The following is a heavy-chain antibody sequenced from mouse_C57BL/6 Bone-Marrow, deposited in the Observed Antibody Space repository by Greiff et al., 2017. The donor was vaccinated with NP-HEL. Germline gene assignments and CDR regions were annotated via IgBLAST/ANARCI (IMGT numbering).Heavy chain of an antibody. CDR1: GFTFSDYY. Sequence: EVHLVESGGGLVQPGGSLKLSCAASGFTFSDYYMYWVRQTPEKRLEWVAYISNGGGSNYYPDTVKGRFTISRDNAKNTLYLQMSRLKSEDTAMYYCARGYYYGSSYWYFDVWGTGTTVTVSS. CDR2: ISNGGGSN. V-gene: IGHV5-12*01. CDR3: ARGYYYGSSYWYFDV. J-gene: IGHJ1*03. D-gene: IGHD1-1*01.